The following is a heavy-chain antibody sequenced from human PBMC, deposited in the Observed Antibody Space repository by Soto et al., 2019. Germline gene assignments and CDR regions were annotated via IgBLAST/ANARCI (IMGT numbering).Heavy chain of an antibody. D-gene: IGHD6-13*01. J-gene: IGHJ4*02. CDR3: ARVPTSSSWAFDY. V-gene: IGHV3-33*01. CDR2: IWYDGSNK. Sequence: LRLSFAASGXTFSSYGMHWVRQAPGKGLEWVAVIWYDGSNKYYADSVKGRFTISRDNSKNTLYLQMNSLRAEDTAVYYCARVPTSSSWAFDYWGQGTLVTVSS. CDR1: GXTFSSYG.